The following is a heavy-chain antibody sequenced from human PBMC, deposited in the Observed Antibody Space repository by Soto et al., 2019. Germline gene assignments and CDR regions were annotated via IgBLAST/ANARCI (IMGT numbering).Heavy chain of an antibody. J-gene: IGHJ5*02. Sequence: QVQLVQSGAEVKKPGASVKVSCKASGYTFTSYGIIWVRQAPGQGLEWMGWISAYNGNTNYAQKLQGRVTMTTDTSTSTAYMELRSLRSDDTAVYYCARDLVVVAATEGAGYNWFDPWGQGTLVTVSS. CDR2: ISAYNGNT. CDR1: GYTFTSYG. V-gene: IGHV1-18*01. D-gene: IGHD2-15*01. CDR3: ARDLVVVAATEGAGYNWFDP.